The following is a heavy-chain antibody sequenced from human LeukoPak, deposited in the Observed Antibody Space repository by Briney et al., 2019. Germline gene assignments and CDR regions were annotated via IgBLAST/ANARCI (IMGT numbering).Heavy chain of an antibody. CDR3: TRDVGAAGY. CDR2: IKKDGTEK. D-gene: IGHD6-13*01. J-gene: IGHJ4*02. V-gene: IGHV3-7*03. CDR1: EXTFSTYG. Sequence: PGGSLRLSCAASEXTFSTYGVTWAARAPGKGLEWVANIKKDGTEKYYVDSVKGRFTIPRDNAKNSLYLQMNSLRAEDTAVYYCTRDVGAAGYWGQGTPVTVSS.